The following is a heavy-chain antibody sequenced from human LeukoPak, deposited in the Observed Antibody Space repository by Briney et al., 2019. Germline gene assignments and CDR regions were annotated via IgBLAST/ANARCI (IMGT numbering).Heavy chain of an antibody. Sequence: PSETLSLTCTVSGGSLSRYFWSWLRQPAGKGPEWIGRIYISGSTTYNPSLKSRVTMSVDTSKNQFSLNLSSVTAADTAVYYCARDDGGNSKGYFDHWGQGTRVGVSS. V-gene: IGHV4-4*07. CDR2: IYISGST. CDR1: GGSLSRYF. CDR3: ARDDGGNSKGYFDH. D-gene: IGHD4-23*01. J-gene: IGHJ4*02.